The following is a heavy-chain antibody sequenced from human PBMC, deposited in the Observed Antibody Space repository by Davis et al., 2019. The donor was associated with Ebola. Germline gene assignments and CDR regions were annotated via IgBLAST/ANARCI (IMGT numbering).Heavy chain of an antibody. Sequence: GGSLRLSCAASGFTFSRYSMSWVRQAPGKGLEWVANINQDGSEKYYVDSVKGRFTISRDSAKNSLNLQMNSLRAEDTAVYYCARDRYCSGSSCYSNWFDPWGQGTLVTVSS. V-gene: IGHV3-7*01. CDR1: GFTFSRYS. CDR2: INQDGSEK. J-gene: IGHJ5*02. CDR3: ARDRYCSGSSCYSNWFDP. D-gene: IGHD2-15*01.